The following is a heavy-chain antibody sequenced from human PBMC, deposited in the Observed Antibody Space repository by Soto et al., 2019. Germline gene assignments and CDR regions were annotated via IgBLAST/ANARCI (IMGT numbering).Heavy chain of an antibody. V-gene: IGHV1-18*01. CDR3: ANESPPADY. J-gene: IGHJ4*02. CDR1: GYTFNSYG. CDR2: ISAYNDNT. Sequence: SGAEVKKPGASVKVSCKASGYTFNSYGISWVRQAPGQGLEWMGWISAYNDNTNYAQNLQGRVTMTTATSTSTAYMALRGLRTDDTAQYYSANESPPADYWGQGTLVTNSS.